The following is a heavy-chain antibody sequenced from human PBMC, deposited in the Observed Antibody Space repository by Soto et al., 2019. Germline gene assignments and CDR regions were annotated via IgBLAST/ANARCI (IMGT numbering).Heavy chain of an antibody. Sequence: SETLSLTCSVSGDYIHVGGYDWTWIRQRPGKGLEWIGYIYYTGKTYYNPSLESRLTMSVDRSKNQFSLRLTSVTAADTAVYFCGRDLTSNANCIDPWGQGTLVTVSS. V-gene: IGHV4-30-4*01. CDR3: GRDLTSNANCIDP. CDR1: GDYIHVGGYD. D-gene: IGHD2-2*01. CDR2: IYYTGKT. J-gene: IGHJ5*02.